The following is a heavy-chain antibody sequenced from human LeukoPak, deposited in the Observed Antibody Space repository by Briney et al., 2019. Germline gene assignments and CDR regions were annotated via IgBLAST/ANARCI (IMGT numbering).Heavy chain of an antibody. J-gene: IGHJ4*02. CDR2: IYYSGST. Sequence: PSETLSLTCTVSGGSISSYYWGWIRQPPGKGLEWIGSIYYSGSTYYNPSLKSRVTISVDTSKNQFSLKLSSVTAADTAVYYCARVLTDGYNDPTRYYFDYWGQGTLVTVSS. CDR1: GGSISSYY. V-gene: IGHV4-39*07. D-gene: IGHD5-24*01. CDR3: ARVLTDGYNDPTRYYFDY.